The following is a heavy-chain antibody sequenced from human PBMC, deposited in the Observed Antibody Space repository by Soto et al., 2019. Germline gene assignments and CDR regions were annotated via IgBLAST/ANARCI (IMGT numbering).Heavy chain of an antibody. CDR3: AKKGRAAAMYNWFDP. CDR2: ISGSGGTV. CDR1: GFTFSTYA. Sequence: EVQLLESGGGLVQPGGSLRLSCTGSGFTFSTYAMNWVRQAPGKGLECVSTISGSGGTVYYADSVKGRFTISRDNSKNTLYLQMSSLRADDTAIYYCAKKGRAAAMYNWFDPWGQGTLVTVSS. J-gene: IGHJ5*02. V-gene: IGHV3-23*01. D-gene: IGHD6-13*01.